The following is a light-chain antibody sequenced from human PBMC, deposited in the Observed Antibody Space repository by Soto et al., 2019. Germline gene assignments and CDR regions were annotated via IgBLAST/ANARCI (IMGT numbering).Light chain of an antibody. CDR1: SSDIGTYIY. CDR2: EVG. CDR3: SSYTSNNTYV. Sequence: QSALTQPASVSGSPGQSITISCTGTSSDIGTYIYVSWYLQHPGKAPKLLIYEVGNRPSGVSNRFSGSKSGNTASLTISGLQPEDEADYYCSSYTSNNTYVFGTGTKLTVL. V-gene: IGLV2-14*01. J-gene: IGLJ1*01.